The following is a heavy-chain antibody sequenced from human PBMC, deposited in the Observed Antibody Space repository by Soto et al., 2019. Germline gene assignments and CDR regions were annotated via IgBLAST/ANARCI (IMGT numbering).Heavy chain of an antibody. D-gene: IGHD5-18*01. Sequence: GGSLRLSCAAPGFTFSSYAMHWVRQAPGKGLEWVAVISYDGSNKYYADSVKGRFTISRGNSKNTLYLQMNSLRAEDTAVYYCARDRITWIQLWTFYYYYGMDGWGQGTTVTVSS. J-gene: IGHJ6*02. CDR1: GFTFSSYA. CDR2: ISYDGSNK. V-gene: IGHV3-30-3*01. CDR3: ARDRITWIQLWTFYYYYGMDG.